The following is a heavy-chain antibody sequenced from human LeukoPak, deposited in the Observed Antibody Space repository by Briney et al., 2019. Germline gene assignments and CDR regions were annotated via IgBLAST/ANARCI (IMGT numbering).Heavy chain of an antibody. CDR1: GFTFSSYG. CDR2: IWYDGSNK. D-gene: IGHD3-16*01. CDR3: ARVPGGSNGGFDY. J-gene: IGHJ4*02. Sequence: GGSLRLFCAASGFTFSSYGMHWVRQAPGKGLEWVAVIWYDGSNKYYADSVKGRFTISRDNSKNTLYLQMNSLRAEDTAVYYCARVPGGSNGGFDYWGQGTLVTVSS. V-gene: IGHV3-33*08.